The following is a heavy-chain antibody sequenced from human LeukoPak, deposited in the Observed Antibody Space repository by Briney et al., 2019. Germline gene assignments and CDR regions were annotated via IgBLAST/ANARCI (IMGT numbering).Heavy chain of an antibody. CDR1: GFTFSNAG. CDR2: ISSSGGSA. V-gene: IGHV3-23*01. CDR3: ARGPPWYFDL. J-gene: IGHJ2*01. Sequence: PGGSLRLSCAASGFTFSNAGMSWVRQAPGKGLEWVSGISSSGGSANYADSVKGRCTISRDNSKNTLYLQMNSLRAEDTAVYYCARGPPWYFDLWGRGTLVTVSS. D-gene: IGHD6-25*01.